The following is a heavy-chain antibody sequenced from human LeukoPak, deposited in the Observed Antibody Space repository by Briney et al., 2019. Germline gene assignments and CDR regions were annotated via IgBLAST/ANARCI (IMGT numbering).Heavy chain of an antibody. Sequence: GGSPRLSCAASGFTFSSYSMNWVRQAPGKGLEWVSSISSSSSYIYYADSVKGRFTISRDNAKNSLYLQMNSLRAEDTAVYYCARAGYSSSSDAFDIWGQGTMVTVSS. CDR1: GFTFSSYS. J-gene: IGHJ3*02. CDR3: ARAGYSSSSDAFDI. V-gene: IGHV3-21*01. CDR2: ISSSSSYI. D-gene: IGHD6-13*01.